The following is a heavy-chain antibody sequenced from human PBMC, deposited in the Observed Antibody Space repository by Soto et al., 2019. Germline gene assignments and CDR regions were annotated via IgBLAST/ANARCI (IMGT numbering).Heavy chain of an antibody. CDR3: AKNSRMTTVTTYYYYYYMDV. CDR2: ISGSGGST. J-gene: IGHJ6*03. V-gene: IGHV3-23*01. CDR1: GFTFSSYA. D-gene: IGHD4-17*01. Sequence: GGSLRLSCAASGFTFSSYAMSWVRQAPGNGLEWVSAISGSGGSTYYADSVKGRFTISRDNSKNTLYLQMNSLRAEDTAVYYCAKNSRMTTVTTYYYYYYMDVWGKGTTVTVSS.